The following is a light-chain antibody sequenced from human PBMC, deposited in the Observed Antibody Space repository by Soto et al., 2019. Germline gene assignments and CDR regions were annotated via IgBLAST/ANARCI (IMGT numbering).Light chain of an antibody. CDR2: EVT. Sequence: QSVLTQPASVSGSPGQSIIISCTGTTSDFGFYNYVSWYQHHPGKAPKRLIYEVTNRHSGVSNRFSGSKSGNTASLTISGLQAEDEADYYCSSYTSSTDYVFGTGTKVTVL. J-gene: IGLJ1*01. V-gene: IGLV2-14*01. CDR3: SSYTSSTDYV. CDR1: TSDFGFYNY.